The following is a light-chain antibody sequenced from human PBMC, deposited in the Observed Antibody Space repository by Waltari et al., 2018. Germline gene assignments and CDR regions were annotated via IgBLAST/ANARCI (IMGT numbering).Light chain of an antibody. V-gene: IGKV3-11*01. Sequence: EIVLTQSPATLSLSPGERATLSCRASQSVTNYLAWYQQKPGQAPRLLISDASNRATGIPARFSGSWSGTDFTLTISSLEPEDFAVYYCQQRSNWPLTFGGGTKVEI. CDR3: QQRSNWPLT. CDR1: QSVTNY. CDR2: DAS. J-gene: IGKJ4*01.